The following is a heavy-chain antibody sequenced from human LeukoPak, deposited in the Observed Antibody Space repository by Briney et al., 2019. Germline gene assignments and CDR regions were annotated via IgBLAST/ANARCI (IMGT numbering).Heavy chain of an antibody. CDR3: AKDQVIAAAANSDY. J-gene: IGHJ4*02. D-gene: IGHD6-13*01. CDR1: GFTFDSYA. Sequence: GGSLRLSCAASGFTFDSYAMSWVRQAPGKGLEWVSAISGGGSGTYYADSVKGRFTISRDNSKNTLYLQVNSLRDEDTAVYYCAKDQVIAAAANSDYWGQGTLVTVSS. CDR2: ISGGGSGT. V-gene: IGHV3-23*01.